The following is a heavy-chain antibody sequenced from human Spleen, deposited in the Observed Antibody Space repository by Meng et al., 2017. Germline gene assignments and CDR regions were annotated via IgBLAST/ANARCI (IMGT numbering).Heavy chain of an antibody. J-gene: IGHJ4*02. CDR3: ATRGNPYLNC. CDR1: GYTLSTDG. V-gene: IGHV1-18*01. Sequence: QGQLVQSGAEVKKPGASVKVSCEASGYTLSTDGFSWVRQAPGQGLEWLGWINTYNGKTDYAQKFQGRVTMTADTSTRTAYMELRSLRSDDTAVYYCATRGNPYLNCWGQGTLVTVSS. CDR2: INTYNGKT.